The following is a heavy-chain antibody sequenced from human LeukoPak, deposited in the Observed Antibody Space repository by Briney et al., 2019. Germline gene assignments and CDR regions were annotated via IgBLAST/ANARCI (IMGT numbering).Heavy chain of an antibody. J-gene: IGHJ3*02. Sequence: GGSLRLSCAASGFTFSSYAMSWVRQAPAKGLEWVSAISGSGGSTYYADSVKGRFTISRDNSKNTLYLQMNSLRAEDTAVYYCAKGWGYSYLKSAFDIWGQGTMVTVSS. CDR2: ISGSGGST. V-gene: IGHV3-23*01. CDR1: GFTFSSYA. D-gene: IGHD5-18*01. CDR3: AKGWGYSYLKSAFDI.